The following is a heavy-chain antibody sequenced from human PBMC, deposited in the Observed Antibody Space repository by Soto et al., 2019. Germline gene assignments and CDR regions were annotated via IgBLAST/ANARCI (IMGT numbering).Heavy chain of an antibody. CDR1: GDSISRGGYS. CDR2: IYDSGST. V-gene: IGHV4-30-2*01. J-gene: IGHJ6*02. Sequence: PSETLSLTCAVSGDSISRGGYSWTWIRQPPGKALEWIGNIYDSGSTSYNPSLKSRVTISVDTSKNQFSLRLTSVTAADTAVYFCARGSSSYYDYGMDVWGQGTTVTVS. D-gene: IGHD6-6*01. CDR3: ARGSSSYYDYGMDV.